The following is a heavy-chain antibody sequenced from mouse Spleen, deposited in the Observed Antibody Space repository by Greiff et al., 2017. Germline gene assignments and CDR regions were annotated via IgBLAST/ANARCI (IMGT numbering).Heavy chain of an antibody. CDR3: ARRTGTMYFDY. Sequence: EVKLMESGGGLVKLGGSLKLSCAASGFTFSSYAMSWVRQTPEKRLEWVATISSGGGNTYYPDSVKGRFTISRDNAKNTLYLQMSSLKSEDTAMYYCARRTGTMYFDYWGQGTTLTVSS. CDR2: ISSGGGNT. J-gene: IGHJ2*01. CDR1: GFTFSSYA. V-gene: IGHV5-9*04. D-gene: IGHD4-1*01.